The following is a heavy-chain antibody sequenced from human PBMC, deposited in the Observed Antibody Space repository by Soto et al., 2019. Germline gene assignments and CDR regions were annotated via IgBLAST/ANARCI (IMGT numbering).Heavy chain of an antibody. J-gene: IGHJ2*01. CDR3: APSKVTPRHIDCYFDL. D-gene: IGHD4-4*01. CDR1: GFSLSTSGVG. CDR2: IYWDDDK. V-gene: IGHV2-5*02. Sequence: QITLKESGPTLVKPTQTLTLTCTFSGFSLSTSGVGVGWIRQPPGKALEWLALIYWDDDKRYSPSLKSRRTHTKDTSKNQVVLTMTNMDPMDTATYYCAPSKVTPRHIDCYFDLWGRGTLVTVSS.